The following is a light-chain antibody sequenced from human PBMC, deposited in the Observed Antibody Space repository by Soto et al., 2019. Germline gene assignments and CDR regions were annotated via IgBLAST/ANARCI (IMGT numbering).Light chain of an antibody. CDR2: DAS. CDR1: QNLNNH. J-gene: IGKJ4*01. CDR3: QQRNTWPRT. V-gene: IGKV3-11*01. Sequence: EIVLTQSPATLSLFPGERATFSCRASQNLNNHLVWYQQKPGQAPRLLIYDASNRATGIPARFSGSGSGTDFTLSISSLQPEDFAVYYCQQRNTWPRTFGGGTKVEIK.